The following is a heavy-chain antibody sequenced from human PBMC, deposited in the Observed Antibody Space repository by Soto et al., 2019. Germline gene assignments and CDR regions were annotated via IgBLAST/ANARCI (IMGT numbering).Heavy chain of an antibody. CDR1: GGSISTITYY. D-gene: IGHD3-10*01. CDR2: IYYSGST. V-gene: IGHV4-39*01. CDR3: ARHLYNYGSGSYFDY. J-gene: IGHJ4*02. Sequence: SETLSLTCTVAGGSISTITYYWGRIRQPPGKGLEWIRTIYYSGSTYYTPSLKSRVTISVDTSTNQFSLKLNDVTAADTAVYYCARHLYNYGSGSYFDYWGQGTPVTVSS.